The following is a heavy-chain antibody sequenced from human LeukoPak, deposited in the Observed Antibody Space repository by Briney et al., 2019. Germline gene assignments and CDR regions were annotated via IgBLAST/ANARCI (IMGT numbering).Heavy chain of an antibody. D-gene: IGHD3-10*01. J-gene: IGHJ6*02. Sequence: KPSETLSLTCTVSGGSISSYYWSWIRQPPGKGLEWIGYIYYSGSTNYNPSLKSRVTISVDTSKNQFSLKLSSVTAADTAVYYCARDGAYYYYGMDVWGQGTTVTVSS. CDR2: IYYSGST. CDR1: GGSISSYY. CDR3: ARDGAYYYYGMDV. V-gene: IGHV4-59*01.